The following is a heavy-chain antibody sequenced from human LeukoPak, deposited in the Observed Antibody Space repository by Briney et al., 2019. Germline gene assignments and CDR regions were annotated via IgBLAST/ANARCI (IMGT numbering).Heavy chain of an antibody. CDR2: INHSGST. CDR3: ARVRYERLAFDY. J-gene: IGHJ4*02. Sequence: PSETLSLTCAVYGGSFSGYYWSWIRQPPGKGLEWIGEINHSGSTNYNPSLKSRVTISVDTSKNQFSLKLSSVTAADTAVYYCARVRYERLAFDYWGQGTLVTVSS. D-gene: IGHD6-25*01. V-gene: IGHV4-34*01. CDR1: GGSFSGYY.